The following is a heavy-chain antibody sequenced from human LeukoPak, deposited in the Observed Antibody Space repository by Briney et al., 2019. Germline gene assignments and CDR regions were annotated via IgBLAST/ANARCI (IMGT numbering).Heavy chain of an antibody. V-gene: IGHV3-30-3*01. D-gene: IGHD2-2*01. CDR3: ARDGADCSSTSCYVYYYGMDV. J-gene: IGHJ6*02. CDR1: GFTFSSYA. CDR2: MSYDGSNK. Sequence: PGGSLRLSCAASGFTFSSYAMHWVRQAPGKGLEWVAVMSYDGSNKYYADSVKGRFTISRDNSKNTLYLQMNSLRAEDTAVYYCARDGADCSSTSCYVYYYGMDVWGQGTTVTVSS.